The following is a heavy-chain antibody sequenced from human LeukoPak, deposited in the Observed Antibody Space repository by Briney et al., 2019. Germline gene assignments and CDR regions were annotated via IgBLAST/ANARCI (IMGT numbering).Heavy chain of an antibody. CDR2: INHSGST. J-gene: IGHJ4*02. CDR1: GGSFSGYY. Sequence: PSETLSLTCAVYGGSFSGYYWSWIRQPPGKGLEWIGEINHSGSTNYNPSLKSRVTISVDTSKNQFSLKLSSVTAADTAVYYCAREVGATLYYWGQGILVTVSS. CDR3: AREVGATLYY. D-gene: IGHD1-26*01. V-gene: IGHV4-34*01.